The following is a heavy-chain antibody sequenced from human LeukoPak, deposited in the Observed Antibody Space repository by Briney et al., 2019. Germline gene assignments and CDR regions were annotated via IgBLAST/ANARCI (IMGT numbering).Heavy chain of an antibody. Sequence: SETLSLTCTVSGGSISSSSYYWGWIRQPPGKGLEWIGSIYYSGSTYYNPSLKSRVTISVDTSKNQFSLKLSSVTAADTAVYYWARLDQGVGGFGRLALGGGEVYWGQGNLVHVS. V-gene: IGHV4-39*01. CDR1: GGSISSSSYY. J-gene: IGHJ4*02. D-gene: IGHD3-16*01. CDR2: IYYSGST. CDR3: ARLDQGVGGFGRLALGGGEVY.